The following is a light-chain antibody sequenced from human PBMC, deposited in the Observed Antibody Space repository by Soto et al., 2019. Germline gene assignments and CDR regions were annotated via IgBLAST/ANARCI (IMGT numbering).Light chain of an antibody. CDR3: QQYGSSSWT. V-gene: IGKV3-20*01. J-gene: IGKJ1*01. Sequence: EIVLTQSPGTLSLSPGERATLSCRASQSVSSSYLAWYQQKPGQAPRLLIYGASSRATGIPDRFSGSVSGTDFTLTISSLEPEDFAVYYCQQYGSSSWTFGQGTKVEIK. CDR1: QSVSSSY. CDR2: GAS.